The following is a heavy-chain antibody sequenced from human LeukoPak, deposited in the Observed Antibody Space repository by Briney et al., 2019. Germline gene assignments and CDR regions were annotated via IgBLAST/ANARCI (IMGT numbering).Heavy chain of an antibody. V-gene: IGHV4-39*01. Sequence: SETLSLTCTVSGDSINNNNYYWGWIRQPPGEGLEWIGNIYYNGRTYYSPSLKSRGTISVDTSNNQFSLKLNSVTAADTAVYYCARITDRTIFGEIMHGFDVWGQGTPVTVSS. D-gene: IGHD3-3*01. CDR2: IYYNGRT. CDR1: GDSINNNNYY. J-gene: IGHJ3*01. CDR3: ARITDRTIFGEIMHGFDV.